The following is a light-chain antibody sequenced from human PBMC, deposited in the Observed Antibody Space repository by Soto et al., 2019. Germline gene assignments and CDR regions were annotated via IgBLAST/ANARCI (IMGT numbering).Light chain of an antibody. V-gene: IGKV3-11*01. CDR1: QSVSSY. CDR3: QQYNNWPAIT. CDR2: DAS. Sequence: EIVLTQSPATLSLSPGERATLSYRASQSVSSYLAWYQQKPGQAPRLLIYDASNRATGIPDRFSGSGSGTDFTLTISSLQSEDFAVYYCQQYNNWPAITFGQGTRLEIK. J-gene: IGKJ5*01.